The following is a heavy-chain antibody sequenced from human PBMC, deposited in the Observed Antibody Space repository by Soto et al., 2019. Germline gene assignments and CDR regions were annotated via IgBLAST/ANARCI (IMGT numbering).Heavy chain of an antibody. CDR1: GFTFSDHH. J-gene: IGHJ3*01. CDR3: VRDDSRGGSSAVDF. V-gene: IGHV3-72*01. D-gene: IGHD2-21*02. Sequence: EVQLVESGGGLVQPGESLRLSCAASGFTFSDHHIDWVRQAPGKGLEWVGRSRNKAKRYTTEYAASVKGRFNISRDDSKSSRFLQKHSLTIEDTAMYYCVRDDSRGGSSAVDFWGQGTMGTVS. CDR2: SRNKAKRYTT.